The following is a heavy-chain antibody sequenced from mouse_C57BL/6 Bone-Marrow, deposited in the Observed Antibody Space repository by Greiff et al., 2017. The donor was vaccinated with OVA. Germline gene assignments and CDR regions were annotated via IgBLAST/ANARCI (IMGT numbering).Heavy chain of an antibody. CDR1: GYTFTDYN. CDR3: ARGVGGTWFAY. J-gene: IGHJ3*01. Sequence: LKESGPELVKPVASVKIPCKASGYTFTDYNMDWVKQSHGKSLEWIGDINPNNGGTIYNQKFKGKATLTVDKSSSTAYMELRSLTAEDTAVYYWARGVGGTWFAYWGQGTLVTVSA. CDR2: INPNNGGT. V-gene: IGHV1-18*01.